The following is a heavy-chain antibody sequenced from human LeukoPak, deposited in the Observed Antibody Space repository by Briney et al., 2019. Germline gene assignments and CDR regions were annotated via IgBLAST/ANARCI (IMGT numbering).Heavy chain of an antibody. CDR3: ARLKLDPYDSSGYYYPTKLRKNYYFDY. D-gene: IGHD3-22*01. Sequence: GGSLRLSCAASGFTVSSNYMSWARQAPGKGLEWVSVIYSGGSTYYADSVKGRLTISRDNSKNTLYLQMNSLRAEDTAVYYCARLKLDPYDSSGYYYPTKLRKNYYFDYWGQGTLVTVSS. CDR1: GFTVSSNY. CDR2: IYSGGST. V-gene: IGHV3-53*01. J-gene: IGHJ4*02.